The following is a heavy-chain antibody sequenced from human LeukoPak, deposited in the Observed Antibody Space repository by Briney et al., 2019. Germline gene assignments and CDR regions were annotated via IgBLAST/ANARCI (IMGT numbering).Heavy chain of an antibody. J-gene: IGHJ3*02. CDR3: AELMERDAVDI. V-gene: IGHV3-30-3*01. CDR2: ISYDGSNK. D-gene: IGHD1-26*01. Sequence: GGSLRLSCAASGFTFSSYAMHWVRQAPGKGLEWVAVISYDGSNKYYADSVKGRFTISRDNSKNTLYLQMNSLRAGDTAVYYCAELMERDAVDIWGQGTMVTVSS. CDR1: GFTFSSYA.